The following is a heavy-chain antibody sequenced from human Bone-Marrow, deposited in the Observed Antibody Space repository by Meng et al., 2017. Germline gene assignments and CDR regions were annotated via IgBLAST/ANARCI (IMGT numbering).Heavy chain of an antibody. Sequence: LSLTCAASGFTFSSYWMSWVRQAPGKGLEWVSSISGSSDYIYYADSVKGRFTISRDNAKNSLYLQIHSLRAEDTAVFYCARDTGDFGSNPRHYYYAMDVWGQGTTVTVSS. V-gene: IGHV3-21*01. D-gene: IGHD2-2*01. J-gene: IGHJ6*02. CDR2: ISGSSDYI. CDR1: GFTFSSYW. CDR3: ARDTGDFGSNPRHYYYAMDV.